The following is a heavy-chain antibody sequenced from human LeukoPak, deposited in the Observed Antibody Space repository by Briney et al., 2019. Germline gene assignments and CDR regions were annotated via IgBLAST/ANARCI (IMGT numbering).Heavy chain of an antibody. D-gene: IGHD2-15*01. CDR3: ARDIRDIVEVVAATDTQFDY. CDR1: GYTFTCYG. V-gene: IGHV1-18*04. Sequence: GASMKVSCKASGYTFTCYGISWVRQAPGQGLEWMGWISAYNGNTNYAQKLQGRVTMTTDTSTSTAYMELRSRRSDDTAVYYCARDIRDIVEVVAATDTQFDYWGQGTLVTVSS. CDR2: ISAYNGNT. J-gene: IGHJ4*02.